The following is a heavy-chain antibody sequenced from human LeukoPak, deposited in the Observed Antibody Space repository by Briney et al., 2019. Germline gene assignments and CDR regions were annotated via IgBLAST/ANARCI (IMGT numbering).Heavy chain of an antibody. CDR1: GFIFSSYE. J-gene: IGHJ4*02. V-gene: IGHV3-21*01. D-gene: IGHD6-19*01. Sequence: GGSLRLSCAASGFIFSSYEMNWVRQAPGKGLEWVSSISSSSSYLFFADSVKGRFSISRDNTKNSLYLQMSGLRAEDTAVYYCAKDAVTGYSSGWYKPFPFDSWGQGTLVTVSS. CDR2: ISSSSSYL. CDR3: AKDAVTGYSSGWYKPFPFDS.